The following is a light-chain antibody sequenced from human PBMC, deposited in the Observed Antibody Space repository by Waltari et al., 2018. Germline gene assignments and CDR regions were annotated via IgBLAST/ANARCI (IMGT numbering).Light chain of an antibody. V-gene: IGLV1-40*01. CDR2: GKT. CDR1: SSTIGAGYY. CDR3: QSYDSSLSGRV. J-gene: IGLJ3*02. Sequence: QSLPTHPPPVSGPPWQRVTILCPWSSSTIGAGYYYPTYQQLPGTPPKLLLRGKTDRPSGVPDRFAGSRSGTSASLAITGLRTEDEAEYCGQSYDSSLSGRVFGGGTKVTVL.